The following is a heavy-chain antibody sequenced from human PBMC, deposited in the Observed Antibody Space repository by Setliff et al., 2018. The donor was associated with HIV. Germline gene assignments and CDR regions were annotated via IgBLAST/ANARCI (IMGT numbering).Heavy chain of an antibody. CDR3: ARDHHSGSDWSRLGAFDI. CDR2: IIPVFGTT. D-gene: IGHD1-26*01. CDR1: GGTFSSFA. J-gene: IGHJ3*02. Sequence: ASVKVSCKASGGTFSSFAINWVRQAPGRGLEWVGGIIPVFGTTSYGHHFQGRVAITADASTSTAYLDLYSLRSEDTAVYYCARDHHSGSDWSRLGAFDIWGQGTVVTVSS. V-gene: IGHV1-69*13.